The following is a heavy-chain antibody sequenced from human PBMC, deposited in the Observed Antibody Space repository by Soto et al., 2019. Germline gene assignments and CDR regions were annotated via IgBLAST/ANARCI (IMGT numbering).Heavy chain of an antibody. CDR2: IAGSGDTT. D-gene: IGHD3-10*01. Sequence: GGSLRLSCAASGFTFSTYAMSWVRQAPGKGLEWVSAIAGSGDTTHSADSVKGRFTISRDNSKNTLYLQMSRLRAEDTAVYYCAKQGVTLVRGVKNFDSWGQGTRVTVSS. CDR3: AKQGVTLVRGVKNFDS. CDR1: GFTFSTYA. J-gene: IGHJ4*02. V-gene: IGHV3-23*01.